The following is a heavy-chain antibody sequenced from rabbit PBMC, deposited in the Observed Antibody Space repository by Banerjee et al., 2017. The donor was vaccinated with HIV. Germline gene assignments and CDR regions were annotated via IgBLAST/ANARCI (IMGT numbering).Heavy chain of an antibody. CDR2: INTSSGNT. V-gene: IGHV1S45*01. CDR1: GFSFSDKYV. D-gene: IGHD4-1*01. J-gene: IGHJ4*01. CDR3: ARDLAGAIGWNFNL. Sequence: QEQLEESGGDLVKPGRSLTLTCKASGFSFSDKYVMCWVRQAPGKGLEWIGCINTSSGNTVYASWAKGRFTISKTSSTTVTLQMTSLTAADTATYFCARDLAGAIGWNFNLWGQGTLVTVS.